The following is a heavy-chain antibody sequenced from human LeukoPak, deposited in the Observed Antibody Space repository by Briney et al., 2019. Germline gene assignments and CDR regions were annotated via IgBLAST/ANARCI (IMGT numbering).Heavy chain of an antibody. Sequence: PGGSLRLSCAASGFTFNSYAMSWVRQAPGKGLEWVSTISGGDNNTYYADSVKGRSTISRDNFKNTVYLQVNSLRADDTAVYYCAKSPYDHWGQGTLVTVSS. J-gene: IGHJ4*02. CDR2: ISGGDNNT. CDR1: GFTFNSYA. V-gene: IGHV3-23*01. CDR3: AKSPYDH.